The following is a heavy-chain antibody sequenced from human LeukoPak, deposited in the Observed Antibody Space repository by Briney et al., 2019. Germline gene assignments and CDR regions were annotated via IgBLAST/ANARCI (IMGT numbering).Heavy chain of an antibody. J-gene: IGHJ4*02. Sequence: PGGSLRLSCAASGFTFSSYWVSWVRQAPGKGLEWVANIKQDGSEKYYVDSVKGRFTISRDNAKNSLYLQMNSLRAEDTAVYYCARAIAAAGSYWGQGTLVTVSS. D-gene: IGHD6-13*01. CDR1: GFTFSSYW. CDR2: IKQDGSEK. CDR3: ARAIAAAGSY. V-gene: IGHV3-7*01.